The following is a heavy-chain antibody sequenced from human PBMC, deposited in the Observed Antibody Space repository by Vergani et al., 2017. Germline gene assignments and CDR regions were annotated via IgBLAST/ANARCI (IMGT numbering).Heavy chain of an antibody. Sequence: QVQLVESGGGVVQPGRSLRLSCAASGFTFSSYAMHWVRQAPGKGLEWAAVISYDGSNKYYADSVKGRFTISRDNSKNTLYLQMNSLRAEDTAVYYCARDTRDTAMVAVDYWGQGTLVTVSS. J-gene: IGHJ4*02. V-gene: IGHV3-30-3*01. CDR3: ARDTRDTAMVAVDY. D-gene: IGHD5-18*01. CDR1: GFTFSSYA. CDR2: ISYDGSNK.